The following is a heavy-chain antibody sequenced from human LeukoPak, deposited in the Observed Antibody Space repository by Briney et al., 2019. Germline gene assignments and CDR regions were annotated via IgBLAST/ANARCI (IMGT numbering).Heavy chain of an antibody. D-gene: IGHD5-18*01. V-gene: IGHV4-59*01. CDR2: TYYSGST. Sequence: SETLSLTCTVSGGSISNYYWNWIRQAPGKGLEWIGYTYYSGSTKYNPSLKSRVTISVDTSKNQFSLKLSSVTAADTAVYYCARSFRGYSQGYYYYAMDVWGQGTTVTVFS. CDR1: GGSISNYY. J-gene: IGHJ6*02. CDR3: ARSFRGYSQGYYYYAMDV.